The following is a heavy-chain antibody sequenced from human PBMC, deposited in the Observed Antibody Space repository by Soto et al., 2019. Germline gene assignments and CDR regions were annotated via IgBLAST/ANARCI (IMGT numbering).Heavy chain of an antibody. Sequence: SETLSLTCTVSGGSISSYYWSWIRQPPGKGLEWIGYIYNSGGINNNPSLKGRVTISVDTSKNQFSLKLTSVTAADTAVYYCARRNGDYPRIYYFDYWGQGILVTVSS. D-gene: IGHD4-17*01. CDR1: GGSISSYY. V-gene: IGHV4-59*01. J-gene: IGHJ4*02. CDR3: ARRNGDYPRIYYFDY. CDR2: IYNSGGI.